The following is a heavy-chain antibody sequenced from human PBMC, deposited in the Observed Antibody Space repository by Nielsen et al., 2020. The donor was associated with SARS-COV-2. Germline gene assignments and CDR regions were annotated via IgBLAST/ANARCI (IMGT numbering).Heavy chain of an antibody. V-gene: IGHV3-30-3*01. CDR1: GFTFSSYA. Sequence: GESLKISCAASGFTFSSYAMHWVRQAPGKGLEWVAVISYDGSNKYYADSAKGRFIISRDNSKNTLYLQMNSLRAEDTAVYYCARDVITGTSGFDYWGQGTLVTVSS. CDR2: ISYDGSNK. D-gene: IGHD1-20*01. CDR3: ARDVITGTSGFDY. J-gene: IGHJ4*02.